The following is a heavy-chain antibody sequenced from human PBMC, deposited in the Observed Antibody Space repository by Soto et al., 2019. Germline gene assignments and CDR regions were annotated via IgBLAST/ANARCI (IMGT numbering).Heavy chain of an antibody. CDR3: AREFEGGYYDSSGYYYEPRPIFDY. CDR2: IYYSGST. D-gene: IGHD3-22*01. Sequence: KTSETLSLTCTVSGGSVSSGSYYWSWIRQPPGKGLEWIGYIYYSGSTNYNPSLKSRVTISVDTSKNQFSLKLSSVTAADTAVYYCAREFEGGYYDSSGYYYEPRPIFDYWGQGTLVTVSS. V-gene: IGHV4-61*01. J-gene: IGHJ4*02. CDR1: GGSVSSGSYY.